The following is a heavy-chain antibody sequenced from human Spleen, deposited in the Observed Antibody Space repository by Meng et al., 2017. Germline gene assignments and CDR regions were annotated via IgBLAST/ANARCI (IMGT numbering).Heavy chain of an antibody. D-gene: IGHD6-13*01. V-gene: IGHV1-2*06. CDR2: IDPKSGDT. CDR3: ARDEDISAAGKLFGDY. CDR1: GYNFPDYW. Sequence: QGPAVQSGAEVKRPGASVKVSCKASGYNFPDYWLHWVRRAPGQGLEWMGRIDPKSGDTHYAQRFQGRVTMTGDTSISTAYMELSGLRSDDTAMYYCARDEDISAAGKLFGDYWGQGTLVTVSS. J-gene: IGHJ4*02.